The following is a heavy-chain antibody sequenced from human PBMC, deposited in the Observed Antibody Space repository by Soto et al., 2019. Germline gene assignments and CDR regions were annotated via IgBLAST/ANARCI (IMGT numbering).Heavy chain of an antibody. V-gene: IGHV3-74*01. CDR1: GFTFSDSW. D-gene: IGHD3-3*01. CDR2: INSDGSRT. J-gene: IGHJ4*02. Sequence: EVQLVESGGGLVQPGGSLRLSCVVSGFTFSDSWMYWVRQVPGEGLVWVSFINSDGSRTNYADSVKGRFTISRDNAKNTLYLQINSLRAEDTAMYYCGKSRWSGSSLIDYWGQGTLVTVSS. CDR3: GKSRWSGSSLIDY.